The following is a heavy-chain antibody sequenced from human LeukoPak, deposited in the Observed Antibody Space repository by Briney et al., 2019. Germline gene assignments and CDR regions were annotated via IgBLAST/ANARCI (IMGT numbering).Heavy chain of an antibody. CDR3: ARQIITDCSGGICYSYYFDY. CDR2: IYPGDSDT. D-gene: IGHD2-15*01. Sequence: GESLKISCQGSGYSFNRYWISWVRQVPGKGLEWMGIIYPGDSDTRYSPSFQGQVTISADKSISTAYLQWSSLKASDTAIYYCARQIITDCSGGICYSYYFDYWGQGTLVTVS. J-gene: IGHJ4*02. V-gene: IGHV5-51*01. CDR1: GYSFNRYW.